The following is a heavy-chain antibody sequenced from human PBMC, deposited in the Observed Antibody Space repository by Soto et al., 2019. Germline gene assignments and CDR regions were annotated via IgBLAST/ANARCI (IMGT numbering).Heavy chain of an antibody. CDR2: IYWDDDQ. J-gene: IGHJ4*02. V-gene: IGHV2-5*02. D-gene: IGHD6-13*01. Sequence: QITLNESGPTLVKPTQTITLTCTFSGFSLSTSGVGVVWIRQPPGKALEWLALIYWDDDQRYSPSLRSRLTPTKDTTKHHVVPTTTNMDPVDTATYSIAHTPHSRPVAHCGKGSLVTVSS. CDR1: GFSLSTSGVG. CDR3: AHTPHSRPVAH.